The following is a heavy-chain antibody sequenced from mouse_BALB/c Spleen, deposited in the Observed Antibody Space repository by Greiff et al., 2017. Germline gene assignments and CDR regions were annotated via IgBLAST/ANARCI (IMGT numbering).Heavy chain of an antibody. Sequence: EVKVVESGPSLVKPSQTLSLTCSVTGDSITSGYWNWIRKFPGNKLEYMGYISYSGSTYYNPSLKSRISITRDTSKNQYYLQLNSVTTEDTATYYCARSDGNPFAYWGQGTLVTVSA. V-gene: IGHV3-8*02. CDR1: GDSITSGY. D-gene: IGHD2-1*01. CDR3: ARSDGNPFAY. CDR2: ISYSGST. J-gene: IGHJ3*01.